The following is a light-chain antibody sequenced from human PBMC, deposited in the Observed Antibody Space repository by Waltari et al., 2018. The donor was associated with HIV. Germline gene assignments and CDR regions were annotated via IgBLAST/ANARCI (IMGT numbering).Light chain of an antibody. CDR3: QQYNKWPLT. Sequence: EIVMTQSPATLSVSPGERATLSCRASQSVNNNLAWYQQKPSQGPRLLSSGASTRATGVPARFSGSRSETDFTLTISSLQSEDFGIYYCQQYNKWPLTFGGGTKVEIK. CDR2: GAS. CDR1: QSVNNN. V-gene: IGKV3-15*01. J-gene: IGKJ4*01.